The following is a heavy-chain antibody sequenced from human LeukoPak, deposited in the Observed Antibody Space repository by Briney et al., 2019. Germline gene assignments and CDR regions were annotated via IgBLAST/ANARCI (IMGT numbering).Heavy chain of an antibody. CDR1: GYTFTSYG. Sequence: ASVKVSCKASGYTFTSYGIAWVRQAPGQGLQWMGWISANNGDTSYSQKLQGRVTMTTDTSTNTAYMELSSLRSEDTAVYYCARGPVIRYYDFWSGLRKNWFDPWGQGTLVTVSS. J-gene: IGHJ5*02. V-gene: IGHV1-18*01. D-gene: IGHD3-3*01. CDR3: ARGPVIRYYDFWSGLRKNWFDP. CDR2: ISANNGDT.